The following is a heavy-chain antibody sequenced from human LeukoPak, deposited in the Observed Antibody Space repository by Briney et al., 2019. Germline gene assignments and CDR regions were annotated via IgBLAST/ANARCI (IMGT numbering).Heavy chain of an antibody. CDR3: ARHQPLVTIDY. V-gene: IGHV4-39*01. Sequence: SETLSLTCTVSYGSISDISYYWGWIRQLPGKGLEWIGEINHSGSTNYNPSLKSRVTISVDTSKNQFSLKLSSVTAADTAVYYCARHQPLVTIDYWGQGTLVTVSS. CDR2: INHSGST. D-gene: IGHD3-9*01. CDR1: YGSISDISYY. J-gene: IGHJ4*02.